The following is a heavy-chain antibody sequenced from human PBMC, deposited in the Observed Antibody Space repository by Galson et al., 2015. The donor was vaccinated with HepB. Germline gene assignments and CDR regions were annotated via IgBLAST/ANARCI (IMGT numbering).Heavy chain of an antibody. Sequence: SVKASCKVSGYTLTELSMHWVRQAPGKGLEWMGGFDPEDGETSYAQKFQGRVTMTEDTSTDTAYMELSSLRSEDTAVYSCAAGIGSYYQLDYWGQGTLVTVSS. D-gene: IGHD1-26*01. CDR1: GYTLTELS. CDR2: FDPEDGET. J-gene: IGHJ4*02. V-gene: IGHV1-24*01. CDR3: AAGIGSYYQLDY.